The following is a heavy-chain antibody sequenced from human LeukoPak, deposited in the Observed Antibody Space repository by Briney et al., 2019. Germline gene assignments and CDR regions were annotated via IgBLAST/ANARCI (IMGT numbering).Heavy chain of an antibody. Sequence: SVKVSCKASGGTFSSYTISWVRQAPGQGLEWMGRIIPILGIANYAQKFQGRVTITADKSTSTAYMELSSLRSEDTAVYYCARGAYYYDSSGYYHTWGQGTLVTVSS. CDR2: IIPILGIA. CDR3: ARGAYYYDSSGYYHT. J-gene: IGHJ4*02. D-gene: IGHD3-22*01. CDR1: GGTFSSYT. V-gene: IGHV1-69*02.